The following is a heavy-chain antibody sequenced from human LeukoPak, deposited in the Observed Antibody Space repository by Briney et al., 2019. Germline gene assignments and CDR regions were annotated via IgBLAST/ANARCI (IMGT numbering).Heavy chain of an antibody. Sequence: GGSLRLSCAASGFTFSSYAMHWVRQAPGKGLEWVAVISYDGSNKYYTDSVKGRFTISRDNSKNTLYLQMNSLRAEDTAVYYCARDEVATIDYWGQGTLVTVSS. CDR1: GFTFSSYA. J-gene: IGHJ4*02. CDR3: ARDEVATIDY. CDR2: ISYDGSNK. D-gene: IGHD5-24*01. V-gene: IGHV3-30-3*01.